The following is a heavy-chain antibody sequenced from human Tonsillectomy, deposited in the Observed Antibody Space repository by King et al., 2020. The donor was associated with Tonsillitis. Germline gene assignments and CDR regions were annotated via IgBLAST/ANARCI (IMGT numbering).Heavy chain of an antibody. V-gene: IGHV5-51*01. CDR1: GYTFTKYW. Sequence: VQLVQSGADVKKPGESLKISCKASGYTFTKYWIGWVRQMPGQGLEWMGIIYPGDSDTRYSPSFQGLVTISADKSINAAYLQWSRLKASDTAMYYCARLSPIAVAEKFDYWGQGTLVTVSS. J-gene: IGHJ4*02. CDR3: ARLSPIAVAEKFDY. D-gene: IGHD6-19*01. CDR2: IYPGDSDT.